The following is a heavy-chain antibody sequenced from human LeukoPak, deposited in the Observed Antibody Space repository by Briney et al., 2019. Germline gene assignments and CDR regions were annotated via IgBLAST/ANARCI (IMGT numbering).Heavy chain of an antibody. D-gene: IGHD2-2*01. V-gene: IGHV1-69*05. Sequence: GASVKVSCKAYGGTFSSYAISWGRQAPGQGLEWMGGIIPIFGTANYAQKFQGRVTITTDESTSTAYMELSSLRSEDTAVYYCAITLGSTYYYYYYMDVWGKGTTVTVSS. J-gene: IGHJ6*03. CDR3: AITLGSTYYYYYYMDV. CDR2: IIPIFGTA. CDR1: GGTFSSYA.